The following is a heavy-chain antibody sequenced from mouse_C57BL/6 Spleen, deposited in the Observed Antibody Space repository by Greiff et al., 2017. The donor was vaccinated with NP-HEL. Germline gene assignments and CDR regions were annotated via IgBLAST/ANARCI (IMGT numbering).Heavy chain of an antibody. Sequence: EVQLQQSGPGLVKPSQSLSLTCSVTGYSITSGYYWNWIRQFPGNKLEWMGYISYDGSNNYNPSLKNRISITRDTSKNQFFLKLNSVTTEDTATYYCARRDPYAMDYWGQGTSVTVSS. V-gene: IGHV3-6*01. CDR1: GYSITSGYY. J-gene: IGHJ4*01. CDR3: ARRDPYAMDY. CDR2: ISYDGSN.